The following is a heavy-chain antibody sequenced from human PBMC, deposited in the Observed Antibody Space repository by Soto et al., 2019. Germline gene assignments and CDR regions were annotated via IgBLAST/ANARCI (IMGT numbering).Heavy chain of an antibody. CDR3: ARVGAYFGEFDYFDY. CDR2: IGPDGSNM. Sequence: GWSLRLSCASSVFIFISHWMHWVRQAPGKGLVWVSHIGPDGSNMRDADSVKGRFAIFRANAENSVYLQVNSLRAEDTAVYYCARVGAYFGEFDYFDYWGQGTPVTVSS. J-gene: IGHJ4*02. CDR1: VFIFISHW. V-gene: IGHV3-74*01. D-gene: IGHD3-10*01.